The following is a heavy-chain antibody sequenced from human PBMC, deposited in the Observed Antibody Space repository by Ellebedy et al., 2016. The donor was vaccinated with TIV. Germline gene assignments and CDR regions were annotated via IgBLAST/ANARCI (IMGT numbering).Heavy chain of an antibody. V-gene: IGHV1-46*01. CDR3: ARDLFGGGTADY. Sequence: VSVKVSCXASGYTFSSYFMHWVRQAPGQGLEWMGIINPSGGSTSYAQKFQGRVTLTRETSTSTVYMGLSSLRSEDTAVYYCARDLFGGGTADYWGQGTLVTVSS. J-gene: IGHJ4*02. CDR1: GYTFSSYF. D-gene: IGHD3-16*01. CDR2: INPSGGST.